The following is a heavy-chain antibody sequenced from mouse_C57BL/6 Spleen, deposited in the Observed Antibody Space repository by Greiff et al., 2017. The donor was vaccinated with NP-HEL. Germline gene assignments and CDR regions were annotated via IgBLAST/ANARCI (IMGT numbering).Heavy chain of an antibody. J-gene: IGHJ3*01. V-gene: IGHV1-82*01. Sequence: QVQLQQSGPELVKPGASVKISCKASGYAFSSSWMNWVKQRPGKGLEWIGRIYPGDGDTNYNGKFKGKATLTADKSSSTAYMQLSSLTSEDSAVYCCAREEFITMAYWGQGTLVTVSA. CDR2: IYPGDGDT. CDR3: AREEFITMAY. CDR1: GYAFSSSW. D-gene: IGHD1-1*02.